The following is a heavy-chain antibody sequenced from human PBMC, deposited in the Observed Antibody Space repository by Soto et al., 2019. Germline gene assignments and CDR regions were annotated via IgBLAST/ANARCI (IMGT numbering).Heavy chain of an antibody. V-gene: IGHV3-15*07. J-gene: IGHJ4*02. CDR1: GFTFSKVW. CDR2: IKSKTDGGTT. Sequence: EVQLVESGGGLVKPGGSLRLSCAVSGFTFSKVWMNWVRQAPGKGLEWVGRIKSKTDGGTTDYAAAVKGRFTITRDDSKDTLYLQMNSLKTEDTAVYLCTTGRDALLYWGQGNLVTVSS. CDR3: TTGRDALLY. D-gene: IGHD1-26*01.